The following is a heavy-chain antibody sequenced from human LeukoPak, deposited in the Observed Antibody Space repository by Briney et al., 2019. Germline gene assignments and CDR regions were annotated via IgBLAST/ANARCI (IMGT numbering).Heavy chain of an antibody. Sequence: PSETLSLTCTVSGGSISSYYWSWIRQPPGKGLEWIGYMYYSGSTNYNPSLKSRGTMSVDTSKNQSSLKLSSVTAADTAVYYCARVSVSGYSYALDFWGQGTLVTVSS. CDR2: MYYSGST. J-gene: IGHJ4*02. CDR3: ARVSVSGYSYALDF. V-gene: IGHV4-59*01. D-gene: IGHD5-18*01. CDR1: GGSISSYY.